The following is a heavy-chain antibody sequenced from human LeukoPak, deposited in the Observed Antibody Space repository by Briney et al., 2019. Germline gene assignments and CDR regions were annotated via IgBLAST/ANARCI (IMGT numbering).Heavy chain of an antibody. D-gene: IGHD2-2*01. CDR2: IYYSGST. CDR1: GGSISSGSYY. V-gene: IGHV4-39*07. Sequence: PSETLSLTCTVSGGSISSGSYYWSWIRQPAGKGLEWIGSIYYSGSTYYNPSLKSRVTISVDTSKNQFSLKLSSVTAADTAVYYCARAPGYLGYCSSTSCYDHFDYWGQGTLVTVSS. J-gene: IGHJ4*02. CDR3: ARAPGYLGYCSSTSCYDHFDY.